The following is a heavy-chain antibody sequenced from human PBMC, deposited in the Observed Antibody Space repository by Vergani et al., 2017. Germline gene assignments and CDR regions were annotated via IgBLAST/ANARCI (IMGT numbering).Heavy chain of an antibody. Sequence: EVQLVESGGGLVKPGGSLRLSCAASGFTFSSYSMNWVRQAPGKGLEWVSSISSSSSYIYYADSVKGRFTISRDNAKNSLYLQMNSLRAEDTAVYYCARATLAYYYDSSGYPNWFDPWGQGTLVTVSS. D-gene: IGHD3-22*01. CDR1: GFTFSSYS. J-gene: IGHJ5*02. CDR2: ISSSSSYI. CDR3: ARATLAYYYDSSGYPNWFDP. V-gene: IGHV3-21*01.